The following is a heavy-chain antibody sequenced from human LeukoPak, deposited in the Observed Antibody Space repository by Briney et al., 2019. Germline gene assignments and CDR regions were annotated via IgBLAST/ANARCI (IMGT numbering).Heavy chain of an antibody. Sequence: SETLSLTCTVSGGSISSYYWSWIRQPPGKGLEWIGYIYYSGSTNYNPSLKSRVTISVDTSKNQFSLKLSSVTAADTAVYYCARRYSSCWKYFDLWGRGTLVTVSS. V-gene: IGHV4-59*01. CDR3: ARRYSSCWKYFDL. CDR1: GGSISSYY. D-gene: IGHD6-13*01. J-gene: IGHJ2*01. CDR2: IYYSGST.